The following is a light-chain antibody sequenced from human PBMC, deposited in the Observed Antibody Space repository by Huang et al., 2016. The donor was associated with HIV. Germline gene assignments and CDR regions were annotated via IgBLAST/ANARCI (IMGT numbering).Light chain of an antibody. V-gene: IGKV3-20*01. Sequence: EIVLTQSPGTLSLSPGEGAALSCRASQSLSHTYLAWYQQRPGQGPRLLIDGKSTRATGSPDRFSGSGSGTDFSLTISRLEPEDFAMYYCQQYVRSPWTFGQGTKVEIK. CDR1: QSLSHTY. J-gene: IGKJ1*01. CDR3: QQYVRSPWT. CDR2: GKS.